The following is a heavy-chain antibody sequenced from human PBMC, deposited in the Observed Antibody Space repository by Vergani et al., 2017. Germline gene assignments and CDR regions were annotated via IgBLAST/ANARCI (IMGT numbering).Heavy chain of an antibody. CDR1: GFTFSACP. CDR2: ISGSGGST. V-gene: IGHV3-23*01. Sequence: EVQLLQSGGGVIQPGGSVRLSCAASGFTFSACPMTWVRQAPGKGLEWVSAISGSGGSTYYADSVKGRFTISRDNSKNTLYLQMNSLRAEDTAVYYCAXARGSGWLYWYFDLWGRGTLVTVSS. CDR3: AXARGSGWLYWYFDL. J-gene: IGHJ2*01. D-gene: IGHD6-19*01.